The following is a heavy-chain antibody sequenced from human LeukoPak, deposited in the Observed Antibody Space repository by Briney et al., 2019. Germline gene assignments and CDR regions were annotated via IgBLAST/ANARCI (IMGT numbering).Heavy chain of an antibody. V-gene: IGHV3-53*01. Sequence: PGGSLRLSCAASGFTVSSNYMSGVRQAPGKGLEWVSLIYSGGSTYYADSAKGRFAISRDNSKNPLYLQMDSLRAEDTAVYYCARDRRGDDYGDYGTFDIWGQGTMVTVSS. J-gene: IGHJ3*02. CDR3: ARDRRGDDYGDYGTFDI. D-gene: IGHD4-17*01. CDR1: GFTVSSNY. CDR2: IYSGGST.